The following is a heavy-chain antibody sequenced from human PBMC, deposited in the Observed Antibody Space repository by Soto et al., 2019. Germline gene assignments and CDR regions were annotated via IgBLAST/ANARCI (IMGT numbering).Heavy chain of an antibody. Sequence: GGSLRLSCITSGFTFNRHGIHWVRQGPGKGLEWVALISSDGGAKFYADSVKGRFTVSRDNSKNTVTLEMNSLRHDDTAVYYCARDLNRVVVRVYARLDEWGQGT. CDR2: ISSDGGAK. J-gene: IGHJ4*02. V-gene: IGHV3-30*03. CDR3: ARDLNRVVVRVYARLDE. CDR1: GFTFNRHG. D-gene: IGHD2-21*01.